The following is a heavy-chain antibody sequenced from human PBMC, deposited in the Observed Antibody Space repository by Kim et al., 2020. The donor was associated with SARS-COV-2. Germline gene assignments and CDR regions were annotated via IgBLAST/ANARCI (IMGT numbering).Heavy chain of an antibody. J-gene: IGHJ4*02. CDR3: ARPGLAAAGSYYFDY. Sequence: GGSLRLSCAASGFTFSDYYMSWIRQAPGKGLEWVSYISSSSSYTNYADSVKGRFTISRDNAKNSLYLQMNSLRAEDTAVYYCARPGLAAAGSYYFDYWGQGTLVTVSS. V-gene: IGHV3-11*03. CDR2: ISSSSSYT. CDR1: GFTFSDYY. D-gene: IGHD6-13*01.